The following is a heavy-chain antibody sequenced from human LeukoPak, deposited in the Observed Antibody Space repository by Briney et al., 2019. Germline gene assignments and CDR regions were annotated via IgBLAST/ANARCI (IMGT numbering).Heavy chain of an antibody. V-gene: IGHV3-48*03. Sequence: PGGSLRLSCAASGFTFSSYEMNWVRQAPGKGLEWVSYISSSGSTIYYADSVKGRFTISRDNAKNSLYLQMNSLRAEDTAVYYCARDLILLRTIAVAGSTYDYWGQGTLVTVSS. CDR2: ISSSGSTI. CDR1: GFTFSSYE. J-gene: IGHJ4*02. CDR3: ARDLILLRTIAVAGSTYDY. D-gene: IGHD6-19*01.